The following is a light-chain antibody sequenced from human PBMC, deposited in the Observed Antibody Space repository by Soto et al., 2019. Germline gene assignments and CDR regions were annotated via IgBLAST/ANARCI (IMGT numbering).Light chain of an antibody. CDR3: QQYNSYSYS. V-gene: IGKV1-5*01. J-gene: IGKJ2*03. CDR2: DAS. Sequence: DIPMTQSPSTLSASVGDRVTITCRASPTISNRLAWYQQKPGEAPKILSYDASILESGAPSRFSGSGSGKEFTLTIRSLQPDDFATYYCQQYNSYSYSFGQGTKLEI. CDR1: PTISNR.